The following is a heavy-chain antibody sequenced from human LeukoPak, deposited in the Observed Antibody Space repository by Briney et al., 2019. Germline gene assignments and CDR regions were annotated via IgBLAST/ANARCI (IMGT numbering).Heavy chain of an antibody. CDR2: IIPILDIA. CDR1: GGIFSSSA. V-gene: IGHV1-69*04. CDR3: ARDERDGYSLRY. D-gene: IGHD5-24*01. Sequence: ASVKVSCKASGGIFSSSAINWVRQAPGQGLEWMGRIIPILDIANHAQKFQGRVAITADKSTSTAYMELSSLTSAGTAIYYCARDERDGYSLRYWGQGALVTVSS. J-gene: IGHJ4*02.